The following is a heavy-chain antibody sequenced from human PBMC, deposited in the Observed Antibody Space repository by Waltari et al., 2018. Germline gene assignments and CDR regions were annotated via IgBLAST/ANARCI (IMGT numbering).Heavy chain of an antibody. J-gene: IGHJ3*02. Sequence: EVQLVESGGGLVKPGGSLRLSCAASGFTFSSYSMNWVRQAPGKGLEWVSSISSSSSYIYYADSVKGRFTISRDNAKNSLYLQMNSLRAEDTAVYYCAVGYGSWYFAFDIWGQGTMVTVSS. CDR2: ISSSSSYI. CDR3: AVGYGSWYFAFDI. D-gene: IGHD6-13*01. CDR1: GFTFSSYS. V-gene: IGHV3-21*01.